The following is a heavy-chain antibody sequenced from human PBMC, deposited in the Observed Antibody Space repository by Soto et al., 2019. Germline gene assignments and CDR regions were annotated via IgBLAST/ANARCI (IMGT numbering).Heavy chain of an antibody. CDR2: INAHSGGT. CDR3: AKDLTRQLAYWLDP. V-gene: IGHV1-2*02. J-gene: IGHJ5*02. CDR1: GFSFTGYY. D-gene: IGHD6-6*01. Sequence: ASVKVSCKASGFSFTGYYIHWLRQAPGQGLEWMGWINAHSGGTEYAQKFQGRVTLARDTSIATAYLTLTSLTSDDTALYYCAKDLTRQLAYWLDPWGQGTQVTVSS.